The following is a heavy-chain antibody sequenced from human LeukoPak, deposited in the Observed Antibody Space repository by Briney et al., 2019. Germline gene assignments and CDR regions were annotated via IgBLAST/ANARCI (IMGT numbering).Heavy chain of an antibody. V-gene: IGHV4-38-2*02. CDR1: GYSISSGYY. Sequence: PSETLSLTCTVSGYSISSGYYWGWIRQPPGKGLEWIGEINHSGSTNHNPSLKSRVTISVDTSKNQFSLKLSSVTAADTAVYYCARHAGRLRFRAHFDYWGQGTLVTVSS. D-gene: IGHD5-12*01. J-gene: IGHJ4*02. CDR2: INHSGST. CDR3: ARHAGRLRFRAHFDY.